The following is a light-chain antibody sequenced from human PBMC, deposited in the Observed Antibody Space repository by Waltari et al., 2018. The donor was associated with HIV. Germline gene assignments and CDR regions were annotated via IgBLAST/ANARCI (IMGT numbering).Light chain of an antibody. CDR3: QQSYSTPTWT. Sequence: DIQRTQPPPPLSASVGARVTIICRASQSISSYLNWYQQKPGKAPKLLIYAASSLQSGVPSRFSGSGSGTDFTLTISSLQPEDFATYYCQQSYSTPTWTFGQGTKVEIK. J-gene: IGKJ1*01. CDR2: AAS. V-gene: IGKV1-39*01. CDR1: QSISSY.